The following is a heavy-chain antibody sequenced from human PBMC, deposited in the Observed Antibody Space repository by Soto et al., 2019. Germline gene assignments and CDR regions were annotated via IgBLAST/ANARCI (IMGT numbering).Heavy chain of an antibody. CDR3: ARGEQLVHFDS. V-gene: IGHV1-2*04. CDR1: GYIFPDYY. Sequence: ASVKVSCKASGYIFPDYYVHWVRQAPGEGLEWMGRIDPNGGGTNYAQKFEGWVTMTTDTSISTAYMELSRLNFDDTAVYYCARGEQLVHFDSWCQGTLVTVSS. CDR2: IDPNGGGT. J-gene: IGHJ4*01. D-gene: IGHD6-6*01.